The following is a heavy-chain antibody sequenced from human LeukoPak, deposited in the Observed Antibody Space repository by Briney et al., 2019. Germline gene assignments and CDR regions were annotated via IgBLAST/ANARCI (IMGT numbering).Heavy chain of an antibody. CDR3: ARANGGSYDFDY. CDR2: ISSSSSTI. J-gene: IGHJ4*02. Sequence: GGSLRLSCVASGFSFSSYIMNWVRPAQGKGLEWVSYISSSSSTIYYADSVKGRFTISRDNARNSLYLQMNSLRDEDTAVYYCARANGGSYDFDYWGQGTLVTVSS. CDR1: GFSFSSYI. V-gene: IGHV3-48*02. D-gene: IGHD1-26*01.